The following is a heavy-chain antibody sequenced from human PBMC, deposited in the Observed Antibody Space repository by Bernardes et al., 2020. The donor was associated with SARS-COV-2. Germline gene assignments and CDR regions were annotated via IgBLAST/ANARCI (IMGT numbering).Heavy chain of an antibody. J-gene: IGHJ6*02. CDR3: VRSAGMDV. CDR2: IKRDGSET. V-gene: IGHV3-7*03. Sequence: GWSLRLSCAGSGFDFSDYWMTWVRQAPGKGLEWVANIKRDGSETYYVDSVKGRFTISRDNAKNLVFLQMNSLRAEDTAVFYCVRSAGMDVWGQGTMVTVSS. CDR1: GFDFSDYW.